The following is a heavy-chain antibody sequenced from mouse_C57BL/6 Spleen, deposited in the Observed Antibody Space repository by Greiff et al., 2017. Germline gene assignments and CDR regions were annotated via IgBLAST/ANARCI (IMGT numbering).Heavy chain of an antibody. CDR2: INPNNGGT. J-gene: IGHJ4*01. CDR3: ASEIYYYGRGAMDY. CDR1: GYTFTDYN. V-gene: IGHV1-18*01. Sequence: VQLKQSGPELVKPGASVKIPCKASGYTFTDYNMDWVKQSHGKSLEWIGDINPNNGGTIYNQKFKGKATLTVDKSSSTAYMELRSLTSEDTAVYYCASEIYYYGRGAMDYWGQGTSVTVSS. D-gene: IGHD1-1*01.